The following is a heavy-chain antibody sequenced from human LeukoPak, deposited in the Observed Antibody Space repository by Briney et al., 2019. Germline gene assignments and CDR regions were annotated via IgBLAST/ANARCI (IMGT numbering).Heavy chain of an antibody. CDR2: INLSGGST. D-gene: IGHD4-11*01. Sequence: ASVKVCCSASGYTFTSYYMHLVRQAPGQGLEWMGIINLSGGSTSYAQTFPGRVTMTRDSSTRTVYTELSRLRSEDTAVFYGARSYSNFDYWGQGTLVTVSS. CDR1: GYTFTSYY. J-gene: IGHJ4*02. CDR3: ARSYSNFDY. V-gene: IGHV1-46*01.